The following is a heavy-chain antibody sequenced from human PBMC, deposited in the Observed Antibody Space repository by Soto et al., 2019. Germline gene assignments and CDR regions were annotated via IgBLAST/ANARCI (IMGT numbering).Heavy chain of an antibody. Sequence: PGGSLRLSCAASGFTFSSYGMHWVRQAPGKGLEWVAVIWYDGSNKYYADSVKGRFTISRDNSKNTLYLQMNSLRAEDTAVYYCARDETYYYDSSGYYPPTGDAFDIWGQGTMVTVSS. CDR3: ARDETYYYDSSGYYPPTGDAFDI. CDR2: IWYDGSNK. D-gene: IGHD3-22*01. J-gene: IGHJ3*02. CDR1: GFTFSSYG. V-gene: IGHV3-33*01.